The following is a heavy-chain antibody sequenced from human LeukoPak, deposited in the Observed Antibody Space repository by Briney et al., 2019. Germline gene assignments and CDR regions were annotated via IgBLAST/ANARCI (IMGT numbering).Heavy chain of an antibody. D-gene: IGHD3-10*01. Sequence: GGSLRLSCAASGFTFSSYAMSRVRQAPGKGLEWLSVISPSDGRTYYADSVRGRFTISRDNSKNTLYLQMNSLRAEDTAVYYCAKETNLFAMVRGENYFDYWGQGTLVTVSS. CDR3: AKETNLFAMVRGENYFDY. CDR1: GFTFSSYA. J-gene: IGHJ4*02. CDR2: ISPSDGRT. V-gene: IGHV3-23*01.